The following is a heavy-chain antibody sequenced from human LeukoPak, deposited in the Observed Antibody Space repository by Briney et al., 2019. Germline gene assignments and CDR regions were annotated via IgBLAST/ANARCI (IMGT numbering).Heavy chain of an antibody. Sequence: SETLSLTCTVSGGSLSSYYWSWIRQPPGKGLEWIGYIYYSGSTNYNPSLKSRVTISVDTSKNQFSLKLSSVTAADTAVYYCARVIPGQWLVPSVFDYWGQGTLVTVSS. CDR3: ARVIPGQWLVPSVFDY. D-gene: IGHD6-19*01. CDR2: IYYSGST. CDR1: GGSLSSYY. V-gene: IGHV4-59*01. J-gene: IGHJ4*02.